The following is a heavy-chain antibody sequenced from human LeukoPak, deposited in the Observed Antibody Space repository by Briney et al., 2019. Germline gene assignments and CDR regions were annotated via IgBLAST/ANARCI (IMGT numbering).Heavy chain of an antibody. D-gene: IGHD4-23*01. CDR2: INHSGST. V-gene: IGHV4-34*01. CDR1: GGSFSGYY. CDR3: ARGLGGNSRY. J-gene: IGHJ4*02. Sequence: SETLSLTCAVYGGSFSGYYWSWIRQPPGKGLEWIGEINHSGSTNYNPSLKSRVTISVDTSKNQLSLKLSSVTAADTAVYYCARGLGGNSRYWGQGTLVTVSS.